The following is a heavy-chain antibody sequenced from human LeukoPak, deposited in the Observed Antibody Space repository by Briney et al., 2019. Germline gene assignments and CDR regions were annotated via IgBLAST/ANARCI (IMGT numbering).Heavy chain of an antibody. D-gene: IGHD2-2*01. J-gene: IGHJ6*03. CDR1: GFTFGDYA. V-gene: IGHV3-49*04. CDR3: TRGSRYCDSTSCPYYYMDV. Sequence: GGSLRLSCTASGFTFGDYAMSWVRQAPGKGLEWVGFIRSKVYGGTTEYAASVKGRFTISRDDSKSTAYLQMSSLKTEDTAVYYCTRGSRYCDSTSCPYYYMDVWGKGTTVTVSS. CDR2: IRSKVYGGTT.